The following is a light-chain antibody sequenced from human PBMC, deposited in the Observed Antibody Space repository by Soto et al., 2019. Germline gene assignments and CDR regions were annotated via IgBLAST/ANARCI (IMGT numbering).Light chain of an antibody. J-gene: IGKJ3*01. CDR2: GAS. V-gene: IGKV3-20*01. CDR1: QSVSSSY. CDR3: QQYGSSPVFT. Sequence: EIVLTQSPGTLSLSPGERATLSCRASQSVSSSYLAWYQQKPGQAPRLLIYGASSRATGITDRFSGSGSGPDFTLTISRLEPEDFAVYYCQQYGSSPVFTFGPGTKVDIK.